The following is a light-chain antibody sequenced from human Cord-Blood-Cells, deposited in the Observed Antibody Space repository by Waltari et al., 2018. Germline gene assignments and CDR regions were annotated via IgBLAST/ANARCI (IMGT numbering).Light chain of an antibody. CDR2: AAS. Sequence: DIQMTQSPSSVSASVGDRCTIPCRASQGISRWLAWYQQKPGIAPKLLIYAASSLQSGVPSRFSGSGSGTDFTLTISSLQTEDFATYYCQQANRFPYSFGQGTKLEIK. CDR3: QQANRFPYS. V-gene: IGKV1-12*01. CDR1: QGISRW. J-gene: IGKJ2*03.